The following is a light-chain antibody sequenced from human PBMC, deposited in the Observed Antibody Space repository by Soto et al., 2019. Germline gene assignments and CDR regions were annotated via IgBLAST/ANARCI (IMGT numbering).Light chain of an antibody. CDR3: ATWDSDTRV. CDR1: SGHSSYI. V-gene: IGLV4-60*02. CDR2: LEGSGSY. J-gene: IGLJ3*02. Sequence: QSVLTQSSSASASLGSSVKLTCTLSSGHSSYIIAWHQQQPGKAPRYLMKLEGSGSYNKGSGVPDRFSGSGSGADRYLTISNLQFADEADYYCATWDSDTRVFGGGTKVTVL.